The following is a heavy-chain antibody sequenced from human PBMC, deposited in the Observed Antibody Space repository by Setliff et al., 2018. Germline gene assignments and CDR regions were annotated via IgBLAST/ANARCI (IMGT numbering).Heavy chain of an antibody. V-gene: IGHV1-69*05. CDR1: GGTFRNYG. J-gene: IGHJ4*02. CDR2: TIPMFGTT. D-gene: IGHD3-10*01. Sequence: GASVKVSCKATGGTFRNYGISWVRQAPGQGLEWMGGTIPMFGTTNYAQKFQGRVTIITDESTSTAYMELSSLRSEDTAVYYCARESTMVRGRGDYWGQGTLVTVSS. CDR3: ARESTMVRGRGDY.